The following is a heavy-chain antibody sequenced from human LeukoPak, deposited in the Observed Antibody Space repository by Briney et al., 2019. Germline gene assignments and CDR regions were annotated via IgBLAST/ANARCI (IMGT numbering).Heavy chain of an antibody. CDR3: ARGGITMVRGVIRGYYYYYYMDV. J-gene: IGHJ6*03. CDR1: GYTFTSYD. Sequence: ASVKVSCKASGYTFTSYDINWVRQATGQGLEWMGWMNPNSGNTGYAQKFQGRVTITRDTSASTAYMELSSLRSEDMAVYYCARGGITMVRGVIRGYYYYYYMDVWGKGTTVTVSS. V-gene: IGHV1-8*03. CDR2: MNPNSGNT. D-gene: IGHD3-10*01.